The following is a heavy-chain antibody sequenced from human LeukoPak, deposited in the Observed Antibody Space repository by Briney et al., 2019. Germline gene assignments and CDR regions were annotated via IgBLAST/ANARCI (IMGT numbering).Heavy chain of an antibody. V-gene: IGHV4-59*05. CDR2: IYYSGST. D-gene: IGHD3-10*02. CDR1: GGSISSYY. Sequence: PSETLSLTCTVSGGSISSYYWSWIRQPPGMGLEWIGSIYYSGSTYYNPSLKSRVTISVDTSKNQFSLNLNSVTAADTALYYCASHSSYVSPFRSWGRGPLVTVSP. CDR3: ASHSSYVSPFRS. J-gene: IGHJ5*02.